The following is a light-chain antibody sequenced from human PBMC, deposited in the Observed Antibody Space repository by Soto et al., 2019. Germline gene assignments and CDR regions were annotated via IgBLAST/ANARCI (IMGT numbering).Light chain of an antibody. Sequence: DIQMTQAPSTLSASVGEGVTLTGRASRSISSWLAWYQQKPGKARTLLVYDVYTLESGVPPTFSGSGSGTEFTLTITSLQPDDFPTYYCQQYQVYSPRKCGQGTSV. CDR3: QQYQVYSPRK. CDR1: RSISSW. J-gene: IGKJ1*01. CDR2: DVY. V-gene: IGKV1-5*01.